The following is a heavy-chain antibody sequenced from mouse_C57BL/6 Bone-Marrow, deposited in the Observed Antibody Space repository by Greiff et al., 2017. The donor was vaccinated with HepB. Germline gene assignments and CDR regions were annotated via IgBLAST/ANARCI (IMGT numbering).Heavy chain of an antibody. J-gene: IGHJ4*01. V-gene: IGHV1-55*01. CDR2: IYPGSGST. Sequence: VKLQESGAELVKPGASVKMSCKASGYTFTSYWITWVKQRPGQGLEWIGDIYPGSGSTNYNEKFKSKATLTVDTSSSTAYMQLSSLTSEDSAVYYCAREGVLLRSIYAMDYWGQGTSVTVSS. CDR1: GYTFTSYW. CDR3: AREGVLLRSIYAMDY. D-gene: IGHD1-1*01.